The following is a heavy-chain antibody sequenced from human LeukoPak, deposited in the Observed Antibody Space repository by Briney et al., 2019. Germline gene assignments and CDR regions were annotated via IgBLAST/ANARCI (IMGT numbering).Heavy chain of an antibody. CDR2: ISSSSSYI. V-gene: IGHV3-21*04. J-gene: IGHJ2*01. CDR3: AKDNYDILTGYYPNLGYFDL. CDR1: GFTFSSYS. Sequence: GGSLRLSCAASGFTFSSYSMNWVRQAPGKGLEWVSSISSSSSYIYYADSVKGRFTISRDNAKNSLYLQMNSLRAEDTAVYYCAKDNYDILTGYYPNLGYFDLWGRGTLVTVSS. D-gene: IGHD3-9*01.